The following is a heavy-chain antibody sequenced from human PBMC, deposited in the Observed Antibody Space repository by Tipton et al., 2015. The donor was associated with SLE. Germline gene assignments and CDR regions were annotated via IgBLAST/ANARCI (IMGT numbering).Heavy chain of an antibody. CDR1: GGSISSYY. CDR2: IDDSGNT. V-gene: IGHV4-59*01. CDR3: ATEGSGWSHYMDV. Sequence: TLSLTCTVPGGSISSYYWSWIRQPPGKGLEWIGYIDDSGNTDYNPSLKSRVTISVDTSKNQFSLKLTSVTTADTAVYYCATEGSGWSHYMDVWGKGTTVTVSS. D-gene: IGHD6-19*01. J-gene: IGHJ6*03.